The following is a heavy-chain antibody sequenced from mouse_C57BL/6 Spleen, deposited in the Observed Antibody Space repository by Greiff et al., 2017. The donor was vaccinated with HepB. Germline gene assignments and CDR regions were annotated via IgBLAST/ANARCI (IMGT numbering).Heavy chain of an antibody. Sequence: VQLQQSGPELVKPGASVKIPCKASGYTFTDYNMDWVKQSHGKSLEWIGDINPNNGGTIYNQKFKGKATLTVDKSSSTAYMELRSLTSEDTAVYYCARGRYGSSYAWFAYWGQGTLVTVSA. V-gene: IGHV1-18*01. D-gene: IGHD1-1*01. CDR3: ARGRYGSSYAWFAY. J-gene: IGHJ3*01. CDR2: INPNNGGT. CDR1: GYTFTDYN.